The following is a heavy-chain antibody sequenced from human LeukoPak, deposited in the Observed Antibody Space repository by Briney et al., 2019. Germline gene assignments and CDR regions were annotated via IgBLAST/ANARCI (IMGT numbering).Heavy chain of an antibody. CDR3: AKVPKAAGMTYFDF. D-gene: IGHD6-13*01. CDR2: IRYDGSNK. Sequence: PGGSLRLSCAASGFTFTSYGMHWVRQAPGKGLEWVAFIRYDGSNKYYADSVKGRFIISRDNSRNTLYLHMNSLRAEDTAVYYCAKVPKAAGMTYFDFWGQGTLVTVSS. CDR1: GFTFTSYG. V-gene: IGHV3-30*02. J-gene: IGHJ4*02.